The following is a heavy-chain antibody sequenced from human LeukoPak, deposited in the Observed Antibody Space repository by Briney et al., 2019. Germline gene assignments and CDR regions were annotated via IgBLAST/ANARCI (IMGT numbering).Heavy chain of an antibody. J-gene: IGHJ5*02. D-gene: IGHD3-10*01. CDR2: ISSNGGST. CDR3: ARPLMYYYGSETYFWFDP. CDR1: GFTFSSYA. V-gene: IGHV3-64*01. Sequence: GGSLRLSCAGSGFTFSSYAMHWVRQAPGKGLEYVSGISSNGGSTYHANSVKGRFTISRDNAKNSLSLQMNSLRAEDTAVYYCARPLMYYYGSETYFWFDPWGQGTLVTVSS.